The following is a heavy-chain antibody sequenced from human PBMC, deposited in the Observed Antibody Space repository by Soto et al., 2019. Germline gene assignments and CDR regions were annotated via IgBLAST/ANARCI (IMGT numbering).Heavy chain of an antibody. CDR1: GFTFRSYN. CDR3: ARGGTIAVTTIGDY. J-gene: IGHJ4*01. D-gene: IGHD5-12*01. CDR2: ISSSSSTI. V-gene: IGHV3-48*02. Sequence: EVQLVESGGGLVQPGGSLRLSCAASGFTFRSYNMNWVRQAPGKGLDWLSYISSSSSTIYYADSVKGRFTISRDNAKNSLYLQMNSLRDDDTAMYYCARGGTIAVTTIGDYWGQGTLVTVSS.